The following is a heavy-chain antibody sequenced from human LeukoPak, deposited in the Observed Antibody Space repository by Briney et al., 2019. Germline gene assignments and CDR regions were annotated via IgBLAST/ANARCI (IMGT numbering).Heavy chain of an antibody. CDR1: GYSISSGYH. D-gene: IGHD3-10*01. V-gene: IGHV4-38-2*02. Sequence: SETLSLTCTVSGYSISSGYHWGWIRQPPGKGLEWIGSIYNSGSTYYNPSLKSRVTISVDTSKNQFSLKLSSVTAADTAVYYCARDFGYSSPTSLFDYWGQGTLVTVSS. CDR3: ARDFGYSSPTSLFDY. CDR2: IYNSGST. J-gene: IGHJ4*02.